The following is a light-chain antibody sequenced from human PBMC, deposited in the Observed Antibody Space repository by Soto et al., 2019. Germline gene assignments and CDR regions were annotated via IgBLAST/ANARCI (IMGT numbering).Light chain of an antibody. V-gene: IGKV3-11*01. CDR3: QQSATWPRT. CDR1: QSISTY. J-gene: IGKJ1*01. Sequence: EIVLTQSPGTLSLSPGERATLSCRASQSISTYLVWYQQKPGQPPRLLIYDASSRATRIPARFIVSGSGTDFTPTISSLEPEDFAVYYCQQSATWPRTFSQGTKVYVK. CDR2: DAS.